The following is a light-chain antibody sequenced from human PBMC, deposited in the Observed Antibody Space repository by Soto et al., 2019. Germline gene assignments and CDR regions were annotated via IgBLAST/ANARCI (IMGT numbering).Light chain of an antibody. CDR2: LETSGSY. CDR3: ETWDINTHVV. J-gene: IGLJ2*01. V-gene: IGLV4-60*02. Sequence: QLVLTQSSPASASLGSSVKLTCTLSSGHTTYIIAWHQQQPGKAPRYLMKLETSGSYNKGSGVPDRFSGSSSGADRYLTISNLQFEDEADYYCETWDINTHVVFGGGTQLTVL. CDR1: SGHTTYI.